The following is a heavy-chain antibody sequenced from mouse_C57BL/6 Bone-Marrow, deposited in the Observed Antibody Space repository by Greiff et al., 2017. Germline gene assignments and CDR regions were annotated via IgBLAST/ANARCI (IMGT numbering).Heavy chain of an antibody. CDR2: ISDGGSYT. V-gene: IGHV5-4*03. CDR1: GFTFSSYA. D-gene: IGHD2-4*01. CDR3: ARDPFYDYDGAY. J-gene: IGHJ3*01. Sequence: VKLVESGGGLVKPGGSLKLSCAASGFTFSSYAMSWVRQTPEKRLEWVATISDGGSYTYYPDNVKGRFTISRDNAKNNLYLQMSHLKSEDTAMYYCARDPFYDYDGAYWGQGTLVTVSA.